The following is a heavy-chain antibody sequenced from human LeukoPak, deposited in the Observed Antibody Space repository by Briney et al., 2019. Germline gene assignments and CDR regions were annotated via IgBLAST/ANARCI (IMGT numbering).Heavy chain of an antibody. CDR2: ISSSSSYK. J-gene: IGHJ4*02. CDR1: GFTFSSYS. Sequence: GGSLRLSCAASGFTFSSYSMNWVRQAPGKGLEWVSSISSSSSYKYYADSVKGRFTISRDNAKNSLYLQMNSLRAEDTAVYYCARGLWELLPFDYWGQGTLVTVSS. CDR3: ARGLWELLPFDY. D-gene: IGHD1-26*01. V-gene: IGHV3-21*01.